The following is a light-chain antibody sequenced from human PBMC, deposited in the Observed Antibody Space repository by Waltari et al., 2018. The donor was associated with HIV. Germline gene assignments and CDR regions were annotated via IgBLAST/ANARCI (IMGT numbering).Light chain of an antibody. CDR1: EDIGDK. CDR2: GAS. J-gene: IGKJ1*01. CDR3: QQYSTGPRT. V-gene: IGKV3-15*01. Sequence: MTQSPATLSVSPGETVSFFCGASEDIGDKLAWYQQKRGRAPRLLVSGASSRSTGFPASVSGRGSGTEFTLTITGLQSNDSAIYFCQQYSTGPRTVGQGTLV.